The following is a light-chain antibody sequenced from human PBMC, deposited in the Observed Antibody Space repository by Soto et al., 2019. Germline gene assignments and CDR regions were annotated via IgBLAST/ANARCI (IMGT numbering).Light chain of an antibody. CDR3: QQRT. CDR1: QSVSSY. V-gene: IGKV3-11*01. J-gene: IGKJ5*01. CDR2: DAS. Sequence: EIVLTQSPATLSLPPGERATLSCRASQSVSSYLAWYQQKPGQAPRLLIYDASNRATGIPARFSGSGSGTDFTLTISSLEPEDFAVYYCQQRTFGQGTRLEIK.